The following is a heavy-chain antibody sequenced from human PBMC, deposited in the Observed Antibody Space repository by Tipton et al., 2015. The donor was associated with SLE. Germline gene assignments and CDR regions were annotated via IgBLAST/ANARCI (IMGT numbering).Heavy chain of an antibody. CDR2: ISWNSGSI. V-gene: IGHV3-9*01. J-gene: IGHJ3*02. CDR1: GFTFDDYA. D-gene: IGHD3-10*01. Sequence: SLRLSCAASGFTFDDYAMHWVRQAPGKGLEWVSGISWNSGSIGYADSVKGRFTISRDNAKNSLYLQMNSLRAEDTALYYCAKDLLWFGELFYAFDIWGQRTMVTVSS. CDR3: AKDLLWFGELFYAFDI.